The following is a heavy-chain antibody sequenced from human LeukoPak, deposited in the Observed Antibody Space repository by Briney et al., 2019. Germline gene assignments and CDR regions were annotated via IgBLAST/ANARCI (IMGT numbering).Heavy chain of an antibody. J-gene: IGHJ5*02. CDR3: AKGIWFGELSGWFDP. CDR1: GFTFDDYA. CDR2: ISWNSGSI. D-gene: IGHD3-10*01. V-gene: IGHV3-9*01. Sequence: GGSLRLSCAASGFTFDDYAMHWVRQAPGKGLEWVSGISWNSGSIGYADSVKGRFTISRDNAKNSLYLQMNSLRAEDTALYYCAKGIWFGELSGWFDPWGQGTLVTVSS.